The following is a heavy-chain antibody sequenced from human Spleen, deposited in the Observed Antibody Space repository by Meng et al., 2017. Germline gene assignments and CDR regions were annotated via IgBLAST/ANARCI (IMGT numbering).Heavy chain of an antibody. J-gene: IGHJ3*02. Sequence: GESLKISCAASGFTFSRYWMSWVRQAPGKGLEWVANIKEDGSEKYYVDSVKGRVTISRDNAKNSLYLQMNSLRAEDTAVYYCARGAFDIWGQGTMVTVSS. CDR3: ARGAFDI. CDR1: GFTFSRYW. CDR2: IKEDGSEK. V-gene: IGHV3-7*04.